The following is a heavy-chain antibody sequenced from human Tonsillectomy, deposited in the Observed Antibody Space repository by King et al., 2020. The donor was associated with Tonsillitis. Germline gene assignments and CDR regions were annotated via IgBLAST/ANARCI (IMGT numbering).Heavy chain of an antibody. Sequence: QLQESGPGLVKPSETLSLPCTVSGGSISSYYWSWLRQPPGKGLGLIGYIYYRGSTNYNPPLKRRVTISVETSNNQFSLKLSSVTAADTAVYYCASPFPVLKYWGQGTLVTVSS. D-gene: IGHD3-9*01. J-gene: IGHJ4*02. CDR1: GGSISSYY. CDR3: ASPFPVLKY. V-gene: IGHV4-59*01. CDR2: IYYRGST.